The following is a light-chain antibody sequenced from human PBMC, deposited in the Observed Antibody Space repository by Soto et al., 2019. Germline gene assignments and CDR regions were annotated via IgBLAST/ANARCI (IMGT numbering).Light chain of an antibody. CDR2: DAS. CDR1: QSVSSY. CDR3: QQRSNWPPPRAT. J-gene: IGKJ1*01. Sequence: EIVLTQSPATLSLSPGERATLSCRASQSVSSYLAWYQQKPGQAPRLLIYDASNRATGIPARFSGSGSGTDFTLTISSLEPEDFAVYYCQQRSNWPPPRATFGQGTKVEIK. V-gene: IGKV3-11*01.